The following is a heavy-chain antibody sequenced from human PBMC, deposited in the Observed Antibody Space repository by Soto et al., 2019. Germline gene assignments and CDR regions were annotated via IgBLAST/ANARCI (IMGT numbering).Heavy chain of an antibody. CDR1: GLTFSSYA. CDR2: ISASGGSTS. J-gene: IGHJ4*02. V-gene: IGHV3-23*01. D-gene: IGHD1-26*01. Sequence: GGSLRLSCEASGLTFSSYAMSWVRQAPGKGLEWVSVISASGGSTSYYADSVKGRFTISRDNSKNTLYLQMNSLRAEDTAIYYCAKSGKGATTFRPIDYWGQGTLVTVSS. CDR3: AKSGKGATTFRPIDY.